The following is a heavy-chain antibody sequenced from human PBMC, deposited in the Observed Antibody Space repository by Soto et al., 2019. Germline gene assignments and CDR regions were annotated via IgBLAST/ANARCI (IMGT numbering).Heavy chain of an antibody. CDR2: IYWNDDK. CDR3: AHDFMVRGGTDY. Sequence: QITLKESGPTLVKPTQTLTLTRTFSGFSLSTSGVGVGWIRQPPGKALEWLALIYWNDDKRYSPSLKSRLTITKDTSKNQVVLTMTNMDPVDTATYYCAHDFMVRGGTDYWGQGTLVTVSS. J-gene: IGHJ4*02. V-gene: IGHV2-5*01. D-gene: IGHD3-10*01. CDR1: GFSLSTSGVG.